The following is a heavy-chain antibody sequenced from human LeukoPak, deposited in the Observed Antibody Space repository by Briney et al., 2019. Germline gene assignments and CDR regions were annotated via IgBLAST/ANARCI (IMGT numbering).Heavy chain of an antibody. CDR3: ARVPRIAAAGRAFDY. V-gene: IGHV1-2*02. J-gene: IGHJ4*02. Sequence: GASVKVSCKASGYTFTGYYMHWVRQAPGQGLEWMGWINPNSGGTNYAQKFQGRVTMTRDTSISTAYMELSRLRSDDTAVYYCARVPRIAAAGRAFDYWGQGTLVTVSS. CDR1: GYTFTGYY. CDR2: INPNSGGT. D-gene: IGHD6-13*01.